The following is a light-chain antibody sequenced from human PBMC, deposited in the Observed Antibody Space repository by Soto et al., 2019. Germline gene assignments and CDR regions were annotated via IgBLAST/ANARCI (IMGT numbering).Light chain of an antibody. J-gene: IGLJ1*01. CDR1: STDIGGYNF. Sequence: QSALTQPPSASGSPGQSLTISCTGTSTDIGGYNFVAWYQQHPGKAPKLIIYEVTKRPSGVPDRFSGSKFGNTASLTVSGLQPEDEAEYYCRSYTGRNNFDVFGSGTKLTVL. CDR3: RSYTGRNNFDV. V-gene: IGLV2-8*01. CDR2: EVT.